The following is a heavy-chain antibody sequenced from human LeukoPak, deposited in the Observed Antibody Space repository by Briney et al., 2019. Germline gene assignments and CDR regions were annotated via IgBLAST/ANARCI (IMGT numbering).Heavy chain of an antibody. V-gene: IGHV3-23*01. CDR2: ISGSGGST. CDR3: ASGYSGYDYYFAY. D-gene: IGHD5-12*01. CDR1: GFTFSSYA. Sequence: GGSLRLSCAASGFTFSSYAMSWVRQAPGKGLEWVSAISGSGGSTYYADSVRGRFTISRDNSKNTLYLEMNSLRAEDTAVYYCASGYSGYDYYFAYWGQGTLVTVSS. J-gene: IGHJ4*02.